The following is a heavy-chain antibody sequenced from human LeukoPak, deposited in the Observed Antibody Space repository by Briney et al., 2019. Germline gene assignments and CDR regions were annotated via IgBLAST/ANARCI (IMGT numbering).Heavy chain of an antibody. CDR1: GFTFSWYW. J-gene: IGHJ4*02. CDR3: ARGVGLDY. CDR2: IKQDGSEK. Sequence: GGSLRLSCEASGFTFSWYWMRWVRQAPGKGLEWVDNIKQDGSEKNYVDSMKGRFTISRDNAKNSLYLQMNSLRAEDTAVYYCARGVGLDYWGQGTLVTVSS. V-gene: IGHV3-7*01.